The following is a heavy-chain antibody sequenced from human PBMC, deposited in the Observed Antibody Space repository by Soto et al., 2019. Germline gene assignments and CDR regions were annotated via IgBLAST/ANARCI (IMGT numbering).Heavy chain of an antibody. CDR3: AISSRGVGGLFVVPSDY. Sequence: EVQLLESGGGLVQPGGSLRLSCAASGFTYESYAMSWVRQAPGKGLEWVSGINSGGTVAHYADSVKGRFSISRDNSKNTLSLEITSVRADDTGLYYCAISSRGVGGLFVVPSDYWGQGTLVTVSS. V-gene: IGHV3-23*01. CDR2: INSGGTVA. J-gene: IGHJ4*02. CDR1: GFTYESYA. D-gene: IGHD3-16*02.